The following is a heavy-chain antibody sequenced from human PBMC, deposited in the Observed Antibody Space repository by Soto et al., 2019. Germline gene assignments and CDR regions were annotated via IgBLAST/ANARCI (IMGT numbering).Heavy chain of an antibody. CDR3: ARYQKGPFDY. V-gene: IGHV4-30-4*01. CDR2: IYYTGST. Sequence: QVQLQESGPGLVKPLQTLSLTCTVSGGSISSGDYYWSWIRQPPGNGLEWIGYIYYTGSTYYNPSLKSRLTISLDTSKNQFSLKLTSVTAADTAVYFCARYQKGPFDYWGQGTLFTVSS. CDR1: GGSISSGDYY. J-gene: IGHJ4*02. D-gene: IGHD2-2*01.